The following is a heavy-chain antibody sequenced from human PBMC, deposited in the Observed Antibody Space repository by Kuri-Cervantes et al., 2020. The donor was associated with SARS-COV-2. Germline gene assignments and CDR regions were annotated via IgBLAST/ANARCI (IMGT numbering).Heavy chain of an antibody. V-gene: IGHV4-61*02. J-gene: IGHJ3*02. CDR2: IYTSGSN. D-gene: IGHD2-15*01. Sequence: SCTVAGGSISSGSYYWSWLRQPAGQGLEWIGRIYTSGSNNYNPSLKSRVTISVDTSKNQFPLKLSSVTAADTDVYYCASSGHKVAFDIWGQGTMVTVSS. CDR1: GGSISSGSYY. CDR3: ASSGHKVAFDI.